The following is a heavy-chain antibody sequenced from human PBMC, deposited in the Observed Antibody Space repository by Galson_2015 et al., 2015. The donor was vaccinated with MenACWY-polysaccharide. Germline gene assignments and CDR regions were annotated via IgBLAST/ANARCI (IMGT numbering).Heavy chain of an antibody. CDR1: GFTFSSYA. D-gene: IGHD6-19*01. J-gene: IGHJ4*02. Sequence: SLRLSCAASGFTFSSYAMSWVRQAPGKGLEWVSTISGSGGSTFHADSVKGRFTISRDNSKNTLYLQMNSLRVEGTAVFYCARGRVSGWYDWWGQGTLVTVSS. CDR2: ISGSGGST. V-gene: IGHV3-23*01. CDR3: ARGRVSGWYDW.